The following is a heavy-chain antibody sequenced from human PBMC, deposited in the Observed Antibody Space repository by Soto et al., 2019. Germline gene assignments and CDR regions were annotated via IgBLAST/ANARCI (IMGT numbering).Heavy chain of an antibody. CDR3: AKGPGIAVIGY. CDR1: GSTFSSYG. CDR2: ISYDGSNK. V-gene: IGHV3-30*18. J-gene: IGHJ4*02. D-gene: IGHD6-19*01. Sequence: GGSLRLSCAASGSTFSSYGMHWVRQAPGKGLEWVAVISYDGSNKYYADSVKGRFTISRDNSKNTLYLQMNSLRAEDTAVYYCAKGPGIAVIGYWGQGTLVTVSS.